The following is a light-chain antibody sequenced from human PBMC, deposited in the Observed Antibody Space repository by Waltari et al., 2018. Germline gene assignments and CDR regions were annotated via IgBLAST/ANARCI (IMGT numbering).Light chain of an antibody. CDR2: DVS. V-gene: IGLV2-23*02. CDR1: TSDVESYNL. CDR3: CSYAGSRTFMV. J-gene: IGLJ2*01. Sequence: QSALTQPASVSGSPGQSITISCTGPTSDVESYNLFSCYQHHPGTAPTPISYDVSKRPSGVSNSVSGSKSGNTASLTISGVQAEDEALYYCCSYAGSRTFMVFGGGTNLTVL.